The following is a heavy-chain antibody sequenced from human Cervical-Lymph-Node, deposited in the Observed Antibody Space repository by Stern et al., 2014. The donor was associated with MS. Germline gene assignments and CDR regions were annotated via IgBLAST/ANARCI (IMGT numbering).Heavy chain of an antibody. D-gene: IGHD3-3*01. Sequence: VQLVQSGGGLVQPGRALRLSCAASGLTFDDYAMHCVPPAPGKGLDCVSGITCNSVSVGYADSVKGRFTIARDNAKNSLYLQMNSLRGDDTALYYCAKGSGGSGYYPVALDYWGQGTLVTVSS. CDR3: AKGSGGSGYYPVALDY. J-gene: IGHJ4*02. CDR1: GLTFDDYA. V-gene: IGHV3-9*01. CDR2: ITCNSVSV.